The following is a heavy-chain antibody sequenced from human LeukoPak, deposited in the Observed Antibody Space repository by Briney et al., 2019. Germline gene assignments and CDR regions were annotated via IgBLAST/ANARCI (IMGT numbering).Heavy chain of an antibody. CDR1: SGSIASSSYY. CDR2: INHSGST. D-gene: IGHD6-13*01. Sequence: SETLSLTCTVSSGSIASSSYYWSWIRQPPGKGLEWIGEINHSGSTNYNPSLKSRVTISVDTSKNQFSLKLSSVTAADTAVYYCARHAIRSQVRRSSSQALDYWGQGTLVTVSS. CDR3: ARHAIRSQVRRSSSQALDY. J-gene: IGHJ4*02. V-gene: IGHV4-39*01.